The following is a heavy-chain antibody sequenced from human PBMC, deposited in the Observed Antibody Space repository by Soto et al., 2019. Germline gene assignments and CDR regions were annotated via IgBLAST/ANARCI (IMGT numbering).Heavy chain of an antibody. Sequence: ASVKVSCKDSGYTFTSYDINWVRQATGQGLEWMGWMNPNSGNTGYAQKFQGRVTMTRNTSISTAYMELSSLRSEDTAVYYCARGGKLGYCSSTSCRYWFEPWGQGTLVTVSS. CDR1: GYTFTSYD. V-gene: IGHV1-8*01. J-gene: IGHJ5*02. D-gene: IGHD2-2*01. CDR3: ARGGKLGYCSSTSCRYWFEP. CDR2: MNPNSGNT.